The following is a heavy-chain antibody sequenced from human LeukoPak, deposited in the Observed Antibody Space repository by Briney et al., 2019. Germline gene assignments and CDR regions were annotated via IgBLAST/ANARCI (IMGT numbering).Heavy chain of an antibody. V-gene: IGHV4-4*07. D-gene: IGHD3-16*01. CDR1: GGSISSYY. J-gene: IGHJ3*02. CDR2: IYTSGST. Sequence: SETLSLTCTVSGGSISSYYWSWIRQPAGKGLEWIGRIYTSGSTNYNPSLKSRVTMSVDTSKNQFSLKLSSVTAADTAVYYCALTYYDYVWGSSAFDIWGQGTMVTVSS. CDR3: ALTYYDYVWGSSAFDI.